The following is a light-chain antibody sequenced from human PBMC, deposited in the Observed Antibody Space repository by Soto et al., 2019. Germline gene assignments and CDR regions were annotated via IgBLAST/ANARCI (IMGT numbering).Light chain of an antibody. V-gene: IGLV2-14*03. J-gene: IGLJ1*01. CDR3: SSYASSGTPYL. CDR2: DVS. CDR1: TSDVGGYNY. Sequence: QSALTQPASVSGSPGQSITISCTGTTSDVGGYNYVSWYQRHPGKAPKLLIYDVSDRPSGVSDRFSGSTSGNTASLTISGLQAEDEADYYCSSYASSGTPYLFGTGTKLTVL.